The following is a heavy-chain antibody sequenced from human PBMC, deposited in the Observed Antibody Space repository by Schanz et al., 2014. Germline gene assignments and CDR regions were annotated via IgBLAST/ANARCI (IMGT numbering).Heavy chain of an antibody. Sequence: EVQLVESGGGLVKPGGSLRLSCAASGFTFSSYAMSWVRQAPGKGLEWVSYISRSSSTIYYADSVKGRFTISRDNAKNSLYLQMNGLRAEDTAVFYCARDGAELYYFDDWGPGALVTVSS. J-gene: IGHJ4*02. D-gene: IGHD1-1*01. CDR3: ARDGAELYYFDD. CDR2: ISRSSSTI. CDR1: GFTFSSYA. V-gene: IGHV3-21*05.